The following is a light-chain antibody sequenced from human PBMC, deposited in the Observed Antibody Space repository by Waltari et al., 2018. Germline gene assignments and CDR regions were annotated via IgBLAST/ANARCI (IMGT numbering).Light chain of an antibody. CDR1: SSDVGGYNY. J-gene: IGLJ2*01. CDR2: DVD. CDR3: SSYTSSNTVL. V-gene: IGLV2-14*03. Sequence: QSALTQPASVSGSPGQSITISCTGTSSDVGGYNYVSWYQQHPGKAPKLMIYDVDQRTSGVSYRFSCSKSGNTASLTISGLQAEDEADYYCSSYTSSNTVLFGGGTRLTVL.